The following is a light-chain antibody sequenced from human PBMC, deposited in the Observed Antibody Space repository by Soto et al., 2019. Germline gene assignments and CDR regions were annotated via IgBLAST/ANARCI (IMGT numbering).Light chain of an antibody. CDR2: ESS. CDR1: QNVANY. V-gene: IGKV3-11*01. J-gene: IGKJ1*01. CDR3: QQRSNWPPT. Sequence: TQSTATLSLSPGERATLSCTASQNVANYLDWYQQKPGQAPRLLIYESSNRATGIAARFSGSGSATDFTLTISSLEPEDFAVYHCQQRSNWPPTFGQGTKVDIK.